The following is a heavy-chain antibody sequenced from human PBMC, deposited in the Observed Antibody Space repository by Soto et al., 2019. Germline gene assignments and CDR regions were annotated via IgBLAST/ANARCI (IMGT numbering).Heavy chain of an antibody. CDR3: ARVTPGNNLYYFSGLDF. CDR2: ISYEGSNT. J-gene: IGHJ6*02. V-gene: IGHV3-30-3*01. D-gene: IGHD1-1*01. Sequence: GGSLRLSCVASGLTFDTYGIHWVRQAPGKGLQWVALISYEGSNTYYADSVRGRFTISRDNSKNTLYLQMNTLRPEDTGVYYCARVTPGNNLYYFSGLDFWGQGPSVTSSS. CDR1: GLTFDTYG.